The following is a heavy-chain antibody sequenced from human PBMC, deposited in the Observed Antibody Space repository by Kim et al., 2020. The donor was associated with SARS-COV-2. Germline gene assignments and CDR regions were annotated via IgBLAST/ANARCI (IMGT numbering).Heavy chain of an antibody. CDR2: ISGSGGST. J-gene: IGHJ3*02. V-gene: IGHV3-23*01. Sequence: GGSLRLSCAASGFTFSSYAMSWVRQAPGKGLEWVSAISGSGGSTYYADSVKGRFTISRDNSKNTLYLQMNSLRAEDTAVYYCAKNLYCSGGSCYDDAFDIWGQGTMVTVSS. D-gene: IGHD2-15*01. CDR1: GFTFSSYA. CDR3: AKNLYCSGGSCYDDAFDI.